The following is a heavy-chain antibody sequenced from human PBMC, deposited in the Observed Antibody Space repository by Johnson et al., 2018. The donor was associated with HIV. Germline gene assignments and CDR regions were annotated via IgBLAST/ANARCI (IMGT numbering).Heavy chain of an antibody. V-gene: IGHV3-30*03. CDR1: GFTFSSYW. Sequence: VQLVESGGGVVQPGGSLRLSCAASGFTFSSYWMHWVRQAPGKGLEWVAGISNDGRNKYYADSVRGRFTISRDNAENSLYLQMNSLRAEDTAVYYCARHTGYDAFDIWGQGTMVTVSS. CDR2: ISNDGRNK. D-gene: IGHD2-21*01. J-gene: IGHJ3*02. CDR3: ARHTGYDAFDI.